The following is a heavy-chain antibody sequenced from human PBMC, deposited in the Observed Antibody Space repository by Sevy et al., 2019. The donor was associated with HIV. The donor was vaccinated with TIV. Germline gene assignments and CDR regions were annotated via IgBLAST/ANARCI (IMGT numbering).Heavy chain of an antibody. CDR3: ARVNLGYSSSWYLGWFDP. J-gene: IGHJ5*02. CDR2: TYYSSKWYN. CDR1: GDSVSSNSAA. V-gene: IGHV6-1*01. Sequence: SQTLSLTCAISGDSVSSNSAAWNWIRQSPSRGLEWLRRTYYSSKWYNDYAVSVKSRITINPDTSKNQFSLQLNSVTPEETAVYYCARVNLGYSSSWYLGWFDPWGQGTLVTVSS. D-gene: IGHD6-13*01.